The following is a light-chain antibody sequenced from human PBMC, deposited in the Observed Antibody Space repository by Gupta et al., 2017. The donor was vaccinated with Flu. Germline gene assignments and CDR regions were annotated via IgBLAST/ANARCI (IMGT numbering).Light chain of an antibody. CDR1: AGSVTTNYY. CDR2: ITK. Sequence: QTVVTQEPSFSVSPGGTVTLTCGLSAGSVTTNYYANWVQHSPGQAPRTRSYITKTRSSGVPDGGSGSRFGNKAALTPTGAQADDESRNDCVLSVGSGMGGFGG. CDR3: VLSVGSGMGG. J-gene: IGLJ3*02. V-gene: IGLV8-61*01.